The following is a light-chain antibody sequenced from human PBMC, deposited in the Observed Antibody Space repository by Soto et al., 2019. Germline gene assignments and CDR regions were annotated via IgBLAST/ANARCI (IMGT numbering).Light chain of an antibody. Sequence: TGLTQSPGTLSLYPGERAALSCRASQPVFIRYLAWYQQKPGQAPRLLIYGASTRATGIPDRFSGSGSGTDFTLTVSSLEPEDFAVYYCQQRSNWPITFGQGTRLEIK. J-gene: IGKJ5*01. CDR2: GAS. V-gene: IGKV3D-20*02. CDR3: QQRSNWPIT. CDR1: QPVFIRY.